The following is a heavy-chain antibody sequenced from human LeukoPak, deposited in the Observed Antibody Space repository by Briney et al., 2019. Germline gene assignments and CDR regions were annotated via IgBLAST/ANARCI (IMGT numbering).Heavy chain of an antibody. D-gene: IGHD1-26*01. CDR2: ISGSGGST. Sequence: GGSLRLSCAASGFTFSSYAMSWVRQAPGKGLEWVSAISGSGGSTYYADSVKGRFTISRGNSKNTLYLQMNSLRAEDTAVYYCARDQSGNYPVDFDCWGQGTLVTVSS. V-gene: IGHV3-23*01. CDR3: ARDQSGNYPVDFDC. CDR1: GFTFSSYA. J-gene: IGHJ4*02.